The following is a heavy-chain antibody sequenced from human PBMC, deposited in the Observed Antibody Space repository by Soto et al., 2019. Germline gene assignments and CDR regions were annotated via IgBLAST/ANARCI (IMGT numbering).Heavy chain of an antibody. CDR3: VKGNQLLRYYFEF. CDR1: GFTFSNYA. D-gene: IGHD2-15*01. CDR2: ITSDGDST. V-gene: IGHV3-64D*06. J-gene: IGHJ4*01. Sequence: GGSLRLSCSVAGFTFSNYAMHWVRQAPGKGLEYVSGITSDGDSTWHADSVKDRFTISRDNSKNTLFLQMSSLRVEDTAIYFCVKGNQLLRYYFEFWGPGTLVTVSS.